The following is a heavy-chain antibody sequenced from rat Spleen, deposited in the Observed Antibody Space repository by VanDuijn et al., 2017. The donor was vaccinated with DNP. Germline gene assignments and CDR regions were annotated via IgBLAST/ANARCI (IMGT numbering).Heavy chain of an antibody. Sequence: QVQLKESGPGLVQPSRTLSLTCTVSGFSLTSYNVHWVRQPPGKGLEWMGVIWTGGSTEYNSTLKSRLSISRDTSKSQVFLKMTSLQTEDTATYYCARHQGRRVWDYWGQGVMVTVSS. CDR3: ARHQGRRVWDY. V-gene: IGHV2-30*01. CDR1: GFSLTSYN. J-gene: IGHJ2*01. D-gene: IGHD1-11*01. CDR2: IWTGGST.